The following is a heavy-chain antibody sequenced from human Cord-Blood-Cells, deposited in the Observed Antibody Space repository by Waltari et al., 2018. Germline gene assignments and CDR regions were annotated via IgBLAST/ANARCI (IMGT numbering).Heavy chain of an antibody. V-gene: IGHV3-15*01. CDR1: GFTFSNAW. CDR2: IKRKTVVGTT. D-gene: IGHD5-18*01. CDR3: TTNLVQLWFDY. Sequence: EVQLVESGGGLVKPGGSLRLSCVASGFTFSNAWMRWFRKAQGKVLEWVGRIKRKTVVGTTDYAASVEGRLTISRDDSKNTLYLQRNRLKTEDTAVYYCTTNLVQLWFDYWGQGTLVTVSS. J-gene: IGHJ4*02.